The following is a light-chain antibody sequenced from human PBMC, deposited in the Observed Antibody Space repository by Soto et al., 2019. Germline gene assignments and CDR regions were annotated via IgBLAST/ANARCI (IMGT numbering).Light chain of an antibody. CDR1: TSDFSRSNY. V-gene: IGLV2-14*01. CDR2: EVT. CDR3: SSYTASTTLFL. J-gene: IGLJ1*01. Sequence: QSVLTQPASVSGSPGQSITISCTGTTSDFSRSNYVAWYQQLPGKALKLLIYEVTNRPSGVSNRFSGSKSGDTASLTISGLQSDDEADYYCSSYTASTTLFLFGSGTKVTVL.